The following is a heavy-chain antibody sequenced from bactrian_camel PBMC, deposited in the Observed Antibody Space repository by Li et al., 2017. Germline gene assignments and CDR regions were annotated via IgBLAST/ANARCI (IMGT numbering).Heavy chain of an antibody. J-gene: IGHJ4*01. CDR1: GYTFSTTC. CDR3: AAAWAKTRNGDCGGYY. V-gene: IGHV3S53*01. D-gene: IGHD4*01. Sequence: VQLVESGGGPVQAGGSLRLSCAASGYTFSTTCMGWFRQALGKGREGVAAIDSDDSTTYADSVKGRFTISRDNAMNTVYLQMNSLKPEDTAVYWCAAAWAKTRNGDCGGYYWDQGTQVTVS. CDR2: IDSDDST.